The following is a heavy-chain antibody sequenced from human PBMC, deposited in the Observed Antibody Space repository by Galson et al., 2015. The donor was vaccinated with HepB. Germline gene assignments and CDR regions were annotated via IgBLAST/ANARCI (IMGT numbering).Heavy chain of an antibody. CDR1: GIIFSNVW. V-gene: IGHV3-15*01. Sequence: SLRLSCAASGIIFSNVWMNWVRQAPGKGLEWVGRIKSKTDGGTKDYAAPVKGRFTISRDDSKNTLYLQTNSLKTEDTAVYYCTTQSYYYGLDVWGQGTSVTVSS. J-gene: IGHJ6*02. CDR2: IKSKTDGGTK. CDR3: TTQSYYYGLDV.